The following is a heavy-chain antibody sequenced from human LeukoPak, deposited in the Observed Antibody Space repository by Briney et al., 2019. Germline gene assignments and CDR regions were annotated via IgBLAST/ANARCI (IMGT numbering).Heavy chain of an antibody. CDR2: IYYGGRT. CDR3: ARRRYYDGSGYLE. D-gene: IGHD3-22*01. V-gene: IGHV4-39*01. CDR1: GDSVSRSDSY. Sequence: KTSETLSLTCSVSGDSVSRSDSYWDWIRQPPGKGLEWIGTIYYGGRTYYSPSLKSRVTMSVDPSNNQFSLNLRSVTAADTALYYCARRRYYDGSGYLEWGQGTLLSVSS. J-gene: IGHJ1*01.